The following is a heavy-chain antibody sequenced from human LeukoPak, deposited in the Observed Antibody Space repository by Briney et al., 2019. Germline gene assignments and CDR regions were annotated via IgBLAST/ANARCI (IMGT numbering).Heavy chain of an antibody. Sequence: PGGSLRLSCAASGFSFSGYSMNWVRQAPGKGLEWVSYISSSSSAIYYADSVKGRFTISRDNAKNSLYLQMNSLRDEDTAVYYCARGRYPAAVAGYFDYWGQGTLVTVSS. CDR2: ISSSSSAI. D-gene: IGHD6-19*01. CDR3: ARGRYPAAVAGYFDY. CDR1: GFSFSGYS. J-gene: IGHJ4*02. V-gene: IGHV3-48*02.